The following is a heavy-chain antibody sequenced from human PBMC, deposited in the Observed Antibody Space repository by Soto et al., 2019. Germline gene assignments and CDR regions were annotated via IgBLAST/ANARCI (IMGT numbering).Heavy chain of an antibody. CDR2: LYYSGST. D-gene: IGHD2-2*01. CDR1: GGSISSGAYY. CDR3: AREIVPAVSMSGMDV. J-gene: IGHJ6*02. V-gene: IGHV4-31*03. Sequence: QVQLQESGPGLVEPSQTLSLTCTVSGGSISSGAYYWNWIRQHPGKGLEWIGYLYYSGSTYYNPSLKSRVTISVDTSNNQFSLKLSSVTAADTALYYCAREIVPAVSMSGMDVWGQGTTVTVSS.